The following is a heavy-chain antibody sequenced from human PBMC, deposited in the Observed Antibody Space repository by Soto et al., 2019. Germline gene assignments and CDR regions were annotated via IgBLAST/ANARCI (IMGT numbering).Heavy chain of an antibody. Sequence: SETLSLTYTVSGGSISRYYWSWIRQPPGKGLEWIGYIYYSGSTNYNPSLKSRVTISVDTSKNQFSLKLSSVTAADTAVYYCASSDLSKNWFDPWGQGTLVTVS. CDR3: ASSDLSKNWFDP. CDR1: GGSISRYY. V-gene: IGHV4-59*01. J-gene: IGHJ5*02. CDR2: IYYSGST.